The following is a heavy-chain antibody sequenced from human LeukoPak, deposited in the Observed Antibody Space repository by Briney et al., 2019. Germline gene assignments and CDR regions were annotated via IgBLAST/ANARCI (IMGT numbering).Heavy chain of an antibody. CDR3: ARQNGGYDYFDY. CDR1: GGSISGYY. Sequence: SETLSLTCTVSGGSISGYYWGWIRQPAGKGLEWIGRVYPSGGFTSNPSLKSRITMSVGKSQNQFSLNLSSVTAADTAVYFCARQNGGYDYFDYWGQGTLVTVSS. D-gene: IGHD5-12*01. V-gene: IGHV4-4*07. CDR2: VYPSGGF. J-gene: IGHJ4*02.